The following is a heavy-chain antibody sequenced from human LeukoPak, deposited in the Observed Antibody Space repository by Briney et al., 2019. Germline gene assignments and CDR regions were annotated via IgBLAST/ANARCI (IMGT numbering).Heavy chain of an antibody. D-gene: IGHD3-22*01. Sequence: GGSLRLSCTVAGFTFSSYALNWVRQAPGKGLEWVSGISGSGDTTYYADSVKGRFTISRDNSKNTLYLQMNSLRAEDTAVYYCAKHYYDTSGYYPGIDHWGQGTLVTVSS. V-gene: IGHV3-23*01. CDR3: AKHYYDTSGYYPGIDH. CDR2: ISGSGDTT. J-gene: IGHJ4*02. CDR1: GFTFSSYA.